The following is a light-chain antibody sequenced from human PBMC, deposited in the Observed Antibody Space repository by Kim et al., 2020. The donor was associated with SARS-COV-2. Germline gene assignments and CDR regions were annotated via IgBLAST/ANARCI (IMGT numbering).Light chain of an antibody. Sequence: SYELTQPPSVSVSPGQTATITCSGDKLGDKYVCWYQQRAGRAPVLVIYQDNQRPSGIPERFSASNSGNTATLTISETQAMDEADYYCQAWDSSTTTIFGG. V-gene: IGLV3-1*01. CDR2: QDN. CDR1: KLGDKY. CDR3: QAWDSSTTTI. J-gene: IGLJ2*01.